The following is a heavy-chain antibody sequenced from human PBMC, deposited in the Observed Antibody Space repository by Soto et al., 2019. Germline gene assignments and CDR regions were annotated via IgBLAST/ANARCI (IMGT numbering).Heavy chain of an antibody. CDR1: GFTFSNYG. CDR3: ARDIESVTAKQFFYYYAMDV. V-gene: IGHV1-18*01. D-gene: IGHD2-8*01. CDR2: VSANNGHT. Sequence: ASVKVSCKASGFTFSNYGLNWVRQAPGQGFEWMGWVSANNGHTNYAQNLQGRVSRTTDTSTSTAYMELRGLRFDDTAVYYCARDIESVTAKQFFYYYAMDVWGQGTTVTVSS. J-gene: IGHJ6*02.